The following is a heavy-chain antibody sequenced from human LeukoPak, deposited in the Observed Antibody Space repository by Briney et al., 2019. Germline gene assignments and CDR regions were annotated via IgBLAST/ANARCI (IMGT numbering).Heavy chain of an antibody. D-gene: IGHD3-22*01. V-gene: IGHV3-21*01. CDR2: ISKSSALK. J-gene: IGHJ4*02. CDR3: ASKDPYDSRGYLLDY. Sequence: GGSLRLSCVASEYDFRAYTFTWVRQAPGKGLEYVSSISKSSALKYYSESVRGRFTISRDNAKNSLYLQMNSLRAEDTAVYYCASKDPYDSRGYLLDYWGQGTLVTVSS. CDR1: EYDFRAYT.